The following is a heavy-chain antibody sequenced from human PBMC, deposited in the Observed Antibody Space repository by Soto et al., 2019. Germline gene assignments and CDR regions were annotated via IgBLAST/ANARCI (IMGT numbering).Heavy chain of an antibody. J-gene: IGHJ5*02. V-gene: IGHV1-3*01. D-gene: IGHD2-15*01. Sequence: GASVKVSCKTSGFAFTNPTIHWVRQAPGQRLEWMGWINGGSGHTRYSQNFQARVTITKDTSASSAYMELRSLRSDDTAVYYCARVLTPNWFDPWGQGTLVTVSS. CDR3: ARVLTPNWFDP. CDR1: GFAFTNPT. CDR2: INGGSGHT.